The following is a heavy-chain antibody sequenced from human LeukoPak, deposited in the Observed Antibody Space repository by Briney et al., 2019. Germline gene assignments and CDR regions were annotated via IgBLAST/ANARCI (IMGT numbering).Heavy chain of an antibody. CDR2: IKPSGRT. CDR3: ARRDYLDHFYYIDV. CDR1: GGSFNDYY. Sequence: SETLSLTCAVYGGSFNDYYWIWTRQPPGKGLEWIGEIKPSGRTNYNPSLESRVTISVDTSKNHFSLKLSSVTAADTAVYYCARRDYLDHFYYIDVWDKGNTVTVSS. V-gene: IGHV4-34*01. J-gene: IGHJ6*03. D-gene: IGHD3-10*01.